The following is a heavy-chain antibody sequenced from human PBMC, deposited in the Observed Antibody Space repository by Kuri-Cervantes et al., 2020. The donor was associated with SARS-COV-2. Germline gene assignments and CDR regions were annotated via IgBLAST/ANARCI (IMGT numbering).Heavy chain of an antibody. CDR3: ARERSSSGPHQVGY. V-gene: IGHV3-30*04. CDR1: GFTFSSYA. J-gene: IGHJ4*02. Sequence: GESLKISCAASGFTFSSYAMHWVRQAPGKGLEWVAVISYDGSNKYYADSVKGRFTISRDNSKNTLYLQMNSLRAEDTAVYYCARERSSSGPHQVGYWGQGTLVTVSS. CDR2: ISYDGSNK. D-gene: IGHD6-13*01.